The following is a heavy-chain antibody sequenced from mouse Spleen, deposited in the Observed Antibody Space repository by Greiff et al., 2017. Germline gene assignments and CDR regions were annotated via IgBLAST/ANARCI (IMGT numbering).Heavy chain of an antibody. Sequence: QVQLKESGAELVRPGASVTLSCKASGYTFTDYEMHWVKQTPVHGLEWIGAIDPETGGTAYNQKFKGKAILTADKSSSTAYMELRSLTSEDSAVYYCTTSYYYGSSHMDYWGQGTSVTVSS. D-gene: IGHD1-1*01. CDR2: IDPETGGT. CDR1: GYTFTDYE. V-gene: IGHV1-15*01. J-gene: IGHJ4*01. CDR3: TTSYYYGSSHMDY.